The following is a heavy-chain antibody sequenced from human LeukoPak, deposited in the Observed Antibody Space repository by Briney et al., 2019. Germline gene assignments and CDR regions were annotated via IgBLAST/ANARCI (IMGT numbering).Heavy chain of an antibody. CDR1: GVTFANYW. V-gene: IGHV3-7*04. CDR3: ARYVGGGYHLFTEGH. D-gene: IGHD3-16*02. Sequence: PGGSLRLSSAASGVTFANYWMAWVRQAPGRGLEWVANIKEDGSVKNYEDSVKGRFTISRDNANNSLYLEMNSLRAEDTAVYYCARYVGGGYHLFTEGHRGHGTLVTVSS. CDR2: IKEDGSVK. J-gene: IGHJ4*01.